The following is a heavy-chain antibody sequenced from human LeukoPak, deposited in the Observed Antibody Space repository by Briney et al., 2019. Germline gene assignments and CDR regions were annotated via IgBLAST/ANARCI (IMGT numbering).Heavy chain of an antibody. CDR3: ARYGNGAWLAHYSFDI. J-gene: IGHJ3*02. CDR2: IKQDGSER. Sequence: GGSLRLSCAASGFPLSNYWMSWVRQAPGKGLEWVVNIKQDGSERYYVDSVKGRFAISRDNAENSLYLQMNSLRAEDTAVYYCARYGNGAWLAHYSFDIWGQGTMVTVSS. CDR1: GFPLSNYW. D-gene: IGHD6-19*01. V-gene: IGHV3-7*01.